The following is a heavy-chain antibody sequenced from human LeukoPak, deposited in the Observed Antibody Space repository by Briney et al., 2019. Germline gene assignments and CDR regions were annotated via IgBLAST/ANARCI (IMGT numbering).Heavy chain of an antibody. Sequence: SVKVSCKASGGTFSSYAISWVRQAPGQGLEWMGGIIPIFGTANYAQKFQGRVTITTDESTSTAYMELSSLRSKDTAVYYCARGGYSSSLFDYWGQGTLVTVSS. CDR1: GGTFSSYA. CDR3: ARGGYSSSLFDY. CDR2: IIPIFGTA. J-gene: IGHJ4*02. D-gene: IGHD6-13*01. V-gene: IGHV1-69*05.